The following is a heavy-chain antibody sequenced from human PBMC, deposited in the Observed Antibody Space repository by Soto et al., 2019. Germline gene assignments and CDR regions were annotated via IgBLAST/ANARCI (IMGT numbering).Heavy chain of an antibody. J-gene: IGHJ5*02. V-gene: IGHV2-5*02. CDR3: AHRVFWRPFDWSIGWFDP. D-gene: IGHD3-9*01. Sequence: QITLKESGPTRVKPTQTLTLACTFSGFSLTTNGVGVGWIRQPPVKALEWLALIYWDDDKRYSTSLSSRLTITKDTSKNQVVLTMTDVDPVDTATYYCAHRVFWRPFDWSIGWFDPWGQGTLVTVSS. CDR1: GFSLTTNGVG. CDR2: IYWDDDK.